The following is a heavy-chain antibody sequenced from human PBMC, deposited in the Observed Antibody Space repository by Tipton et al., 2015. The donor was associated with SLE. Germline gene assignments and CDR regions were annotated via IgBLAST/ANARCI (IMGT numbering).Heavy chain of an antibody. Sequence: TLSLTCTVSGDSISSYYWNWIRQPAGRGLEWIGRIHSSGNAAYSPSLKSRVTMSLDTSKTQLSLKLSSVTAADTAIHYCASGEGLVDRGQGTLVNVTS. CDR3: ASGEGLVD. CDR1: GDSISSYY. J-gene: IGHJ1*01. CDR2: IHSSGNA. V-gene: IGHV4-4*07. D-gene: IGHD2-15*01.